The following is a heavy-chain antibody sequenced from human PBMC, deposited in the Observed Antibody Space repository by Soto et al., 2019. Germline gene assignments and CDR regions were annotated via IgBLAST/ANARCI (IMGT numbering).Heavy chain of an antibody. Sequence: GGSLRLSCAASGFTFSSYGMHWVRQAPGKGLEWVAVIWYDGSNKYYADSVKGRFTISRDNSKNTLYLQMNSLRAEDTAVYYCARGAIAARRYYYYGMDVWGQGTTVTVSS. CDR1: GFTFSSYG. V-gene: IGHV3-33*01. D-gene: IGHD6-6*01. J-gene: IGHJ6*02. CDR3: ARGAIAARRYYYYGMDV. CDR2: IWYDGSNK.